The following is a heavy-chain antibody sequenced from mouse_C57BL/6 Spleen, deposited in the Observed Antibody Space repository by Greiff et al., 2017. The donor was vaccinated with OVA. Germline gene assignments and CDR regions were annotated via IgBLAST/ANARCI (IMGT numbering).Heavy chain of an antibody. CDR1: GYTFTSYW. CDR3: AREELGITY. J-gene: IGHJ2*01. V-gene: IGHV1-55*01. CDR2: IYPGSGST. D-gene: IGHD4-1*01. Sequence: QVQLQQPGAELVKPGASVKMSCKASGYTFTSYWITWVKQRPGQGLEWIGDIYPGSGSTNYNEKFKSKATLTVDTASSTAYMPLSSLTSEDSAVYYCAREELGITYWGQGTTLTVSS.